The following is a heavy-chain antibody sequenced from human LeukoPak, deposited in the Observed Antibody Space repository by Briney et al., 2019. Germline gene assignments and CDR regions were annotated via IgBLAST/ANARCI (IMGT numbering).Heavy chain of an antibody. CDR3: ARAGYSFGLDY. Sequence: KPSETLSLTCTVSGGSINSYYWSWIRQSPGKGLEWIGYIYYSGSTNYNPSLKSRATISADTCKNQFSLKLSSVTAADTAVYYCARAGYSFGLDYWGQGTLVTVSS. J-gene: IGHJ4*02. V-gene: IGHV4-59*01. D-gene: IGHD5-18*01. CDR1: GGSINSYY. CDR2: IYYSGST.